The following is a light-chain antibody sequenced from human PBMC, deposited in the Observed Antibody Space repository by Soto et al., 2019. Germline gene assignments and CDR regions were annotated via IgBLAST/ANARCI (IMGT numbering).Light chain of an antibody. Sequence: EIVLTQSPDTLSLSPGERATLSCRASQSVSSGFLAWYQQKPGQAPRLLIYRASNRATGIPDRFTGSGSGTDFTLTISRLEPEDFAVYYCQQYESSPLTFGGGTKVEIK. CDR1: QSVSSGF. CDR2: RAS. CDR3: QQYESSPLT. V-gene: IGKV3-20*01. J-gene: IGKJ4*01.